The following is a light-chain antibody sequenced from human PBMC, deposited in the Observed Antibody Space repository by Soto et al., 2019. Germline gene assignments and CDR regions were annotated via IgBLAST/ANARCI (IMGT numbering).Light chain of an antibody. J-gene: IGLJ2*01. CDR2: EVS. Sequence: QSVLTQPASVSGSPGQSITISCTGTSSDVGNYNLVSWYQQHPGKAPKLMIYEVSKRPSGVCNRFSASKSGNTASLTISGLQAEDEADFYCCSSAGNTTVVFGGGTKLTVL. V-gene: IGLV2-23*02. CDR3: CSSAGNTTVV. CDR1: SSDVGNYNL.